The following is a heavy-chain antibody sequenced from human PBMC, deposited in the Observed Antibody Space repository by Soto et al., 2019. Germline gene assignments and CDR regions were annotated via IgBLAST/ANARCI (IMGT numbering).Heavy chain of an antibody. CDR1: VYTFTSYD. Sequence: GASVKVSCKASVYTFTSYDINWVRQATGQGLGGMGWMNPNSGNTGYAQKFQGRVTMTRNTSISTAYMELSSLRSEDTAVYYCAREAKDSSSWYIGYYYSYGMDVWGQGTTVTVSS. D-gene: IGHD6-13*01. V-gene: IGHV1-8*01. CDR3: AREAKDSSSWYIGYYYSYGMDV. CDR2: MNPNSGNT. J-gene: IGHJ6*02.